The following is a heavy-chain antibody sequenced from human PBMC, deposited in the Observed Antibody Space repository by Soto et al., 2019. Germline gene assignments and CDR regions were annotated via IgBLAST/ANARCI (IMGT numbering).Heavy chain of an antibody. J-gene: IGHJ3*02. CDR1: NDSINNPLYY. V-gene: IGHV4-39*01. CDR3: ARVERGTATTVVDAFDI. CDR2: IYHTGST. D-gene: IGHD1-1*01. Sequence: SETLSLTCTVSNDSINNPLYYWGWIRQPPGKGLEWIGSIYHTGSTHFNPSLQGRVTISMDKSKNQFSLKMSSVTAADTALYYCARVERGTATTVVDAFDIWGPGTMVTVSS.